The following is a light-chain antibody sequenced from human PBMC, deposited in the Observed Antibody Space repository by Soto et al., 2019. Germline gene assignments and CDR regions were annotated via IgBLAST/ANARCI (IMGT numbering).Light chain of an antibody. Sequence: DIQMTQSPSTLAASVGARVTITCRASQNINRWLAWYQQKPGQVPKLLIYKASNLESGVPSRFCGSGSEKEFTLTIRGLEPDDFATSYCQEFDSWTFGQGTKVEI. CDR3: QEFDSWT. V-gene: IGKV1-5*03. J-gene: IGKJ1*01. CDR1: QNINRW. CDR2: KAS.